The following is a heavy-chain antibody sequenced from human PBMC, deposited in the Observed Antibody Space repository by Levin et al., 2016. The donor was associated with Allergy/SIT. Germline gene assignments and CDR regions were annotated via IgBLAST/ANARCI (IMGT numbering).Heavy chain of an antibody. CDR3: AKDTSGWQRYFDH. V-gene: IGHV3-23*01. J-gene: IGHJ4*02. D-gene: IGHD6-19*01. Sequence: GGSLRLSCAASGFTFSSYAMTWVRQAPGAGLEWVSTINFSGGTTYYADSVMGRFTVSRDNSKNIVYLEMNSLRDGDTAVYFCAKDTSGWQRYFDHWGQGILVTVSS. CDR1: GFTFSSYA. CDR2: INFSGGTT.